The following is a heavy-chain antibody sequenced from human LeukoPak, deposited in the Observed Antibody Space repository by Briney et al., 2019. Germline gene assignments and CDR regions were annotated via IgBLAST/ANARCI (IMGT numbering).Heavy chain of an antibody. CDR1: GFTFSGYW. V-gene: IGHV3-7*01. J-gene: IGHJ3*01. CDR3: VRDSGGYSSVWYDAFDV. D-gene: IGHD6-19*01. Sequence: GGSLRLSCAASGFTFSGYWMIWVRQAPGKRLEWVANIKQDGGVKYHVDSVSGRFTISRDNAKNLLYLQMNCLSDEDTAVYYCVRDSGGYSSVWYDAFDVWGRGTKVTVSS. CDR2: IKQDGGVK.